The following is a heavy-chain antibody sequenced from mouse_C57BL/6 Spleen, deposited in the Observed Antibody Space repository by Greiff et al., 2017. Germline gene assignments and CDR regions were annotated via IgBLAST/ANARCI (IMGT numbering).Heavy chain of an antibody. CDR1: GYAFTNYL. CDR2: INPGSGGT. J-gene: IGHJ3*01. V-gene: IGHV1-54*01. CDR3: ARDDYGPLAY. Sequence: VQLQQSGAELVRPGTSVKVSCKASGYAFTNYLIEWVKQRPGQGLEWIGVINPGSGGTNYNEKFKGKATLTADKSSSTAYMQLSSLTSEDSAGYFCARDDYGPLAYWGQGTLVTVSA. D-gene: IGHD2-4*01.